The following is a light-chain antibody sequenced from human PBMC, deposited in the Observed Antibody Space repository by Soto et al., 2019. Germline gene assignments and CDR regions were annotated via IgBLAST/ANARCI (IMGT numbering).Light chain of an antibody. CDR2: DAS. V-gene: IGKV3-15*01. J-gene: IGKJ3*01. CDR1: QTVGNN. CDR3: QHYNSWPL. Sequence: EIVMTQSPATLSVSPGEGATLSCRTSQTVGNNLAWYQQKPGLAPRLLIYDASIRATGIPARFSGSGSGTHFTLPINSLQSEDFGVYYCQHYNSWPLFGPGTKVEI.